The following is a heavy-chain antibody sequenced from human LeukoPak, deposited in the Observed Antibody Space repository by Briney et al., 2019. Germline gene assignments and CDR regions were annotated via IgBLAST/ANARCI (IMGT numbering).Heavy chain of an antibody. CDR2: IYHSGST. J-gene: IGHJ3*02. CDR1: GYSISSGYY. CDR3: AREYDIVVVVAAPDETDAFDI. V-gene: IGHV4-38-2*02. D-gene: IGHD2-15*01. Sequence: PSETLSLTCTVSGYSISSGYYWGWIRQPPGKGLEWIGSIYHSGSTYYNPSLKSRVTISVDTSKNQFSLKLSSVTAADTAVYYCAREYDIVVVVAAPDETDAFDIWGQGAMVTVSS.